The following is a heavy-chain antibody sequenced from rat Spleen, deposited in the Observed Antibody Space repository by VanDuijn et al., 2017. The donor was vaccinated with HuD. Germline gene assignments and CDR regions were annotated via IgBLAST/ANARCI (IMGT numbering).Heavy chain of an antibody. V-gene: IGHV5-22*01. CDR2: ISSEGRSS. CDR3: ARLGTEGIGNWFTY. D-gene: IGHD1-11*01. J-gene: IGHJ3*01. CDR1: GFTFSNYY. Sequence: EVQLVESDGGLVQPGRSMKLSCAASGFTFSNYYMAWVRQAPTKGLEWVATISSEGRSSYYRDSVKGRFVISKDDAKNTGYLQINNLRSEDTATYYCARLGTEGIGNWFTYWGQGTLVTVSS.